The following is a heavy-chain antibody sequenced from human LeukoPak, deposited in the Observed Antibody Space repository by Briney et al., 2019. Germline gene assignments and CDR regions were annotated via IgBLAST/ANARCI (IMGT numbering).Heavy chain of an antibody. CDR3: ARGWKYYFDY. CDR1: GFTFSSYE. V-gene: IGHV3-48*03. J-gene: IGHJ4*02. CDR2: IGSSGSTI. Sequence: GGSLRLSCAASGFTFSSYEMNWVRQAPGKGLEWVSYIGSSGSTIYYADSVKGRFTISRDNAKNSLYLQMNSLRAEDTAVYYCARGWKYYFDYWGQGTLVTVSS. D-gene: IGHD1-1*01.